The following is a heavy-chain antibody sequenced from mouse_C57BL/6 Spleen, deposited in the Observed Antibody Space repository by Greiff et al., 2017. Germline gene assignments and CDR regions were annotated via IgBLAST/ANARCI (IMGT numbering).Heavy chain of an antibody. CDR1: GYAFSSYW. J-gene: IGHJ2*01. Sequence: QVTLKESGAELVKPGASVKISCKASGYAFSSYWMNWVKQRPGKGLEWIGQIYPGDGDTNYNGKFKGKATLTADKSSSTAYMQLSSLTSEDSAVYFCARGFISTVVAPDYWGQGTTLTVSS. CDR2: IYPGDGDT. CDR3: ARGFISTVVAPDY. V-gene: IGHV1-80*01. D-gene: IGHD1-1*01.